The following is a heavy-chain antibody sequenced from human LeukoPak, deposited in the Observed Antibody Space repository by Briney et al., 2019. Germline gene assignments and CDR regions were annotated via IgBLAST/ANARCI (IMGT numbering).Heavy chain of an antibody. CDR3: ARLKVWFEP. Sequence: SETLSLTCTVSGGSISSYYWSWIRQPPGKGLEWIGYIYTSGSTNYNPSLKSRVTISVDTSKDQFSLKLSSVTAADTAVYYCARLKVWFEPWGQGTLVTVSS. D-gene: IGHD3-16*01. CDR1: GGSISSYY. V-gene: IGHV4-4*09. CDR2: IYTSGST. J-gene: IGHJ5*02.